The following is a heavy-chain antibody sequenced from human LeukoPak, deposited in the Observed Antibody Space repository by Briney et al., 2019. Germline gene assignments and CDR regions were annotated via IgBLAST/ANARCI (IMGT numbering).Heavy chain of an antibody. J-gene: IGHJ6*02. CDR2: IWYDGSNE. CDR1: GFTFSSYG. V-gene: IGHV3-33*01. Sequence: PGGSLRLSCAASGFTFSSYGMHWVRQAPGKGLEWVAVIWYDGSNEYYADSVKGRFTISRDTSKSTLYLQMNSLRAEDTAVYYCARDKLELYYYYGMDVWGQGTTVTVSS. CDR3: ARDKLELYYYYGMDV. D-gene: IGHD1-7*01.